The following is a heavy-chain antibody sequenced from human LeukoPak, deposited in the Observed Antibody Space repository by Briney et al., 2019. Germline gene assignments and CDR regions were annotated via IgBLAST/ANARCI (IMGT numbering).Heavy chain of an antibody. D-gene: IGHD2-15*01. CDR1: GFTFSSYW. J-gene: IGHJ4*02. V-gene: IGHV3-48*01. Sequence: PGGSLRLSCAASGFTFSSYWMSWVRQAPGKGLEWVSYISSSSSTIYYADSVKGRFTISRDNAKNSLYLQMNSLRAEDTAVYYCAREGYCTGGSCPDSFDYWGQGTLVTVSS. CDR3: AREGYCTGGSCPDSFDY. CDR2: ISSSSSTI.